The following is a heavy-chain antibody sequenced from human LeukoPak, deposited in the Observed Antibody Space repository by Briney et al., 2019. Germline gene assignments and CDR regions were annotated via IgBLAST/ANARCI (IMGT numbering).Heavy chain of an antibody. CDR2: IIPILGIA. CDR3: AKDSSSSLYYYYGMDV. Sequence: SVKVSCKASGGTFSSYAISWVRQAPGQGLEWMGRIIPILGIANYAQKFQGRVTITADKSTSTAYMELSSLRSEDTAVYYCAKDSSSSLYYYYGMDVWGQGTTVTVSS. V-gene: IGHV1-69*04. CDR1: GGTFSSYA. D-gene: IGHD6-6*01. J-gene: IGHJ6*02.